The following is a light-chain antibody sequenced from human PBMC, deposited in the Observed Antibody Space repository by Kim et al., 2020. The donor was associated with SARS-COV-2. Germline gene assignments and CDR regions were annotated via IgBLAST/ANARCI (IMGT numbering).Light chain of an antibody. Sequence: SYELTQPPSLSVSPGQTATITCSGDELGDKFASWYQQKPGQSPVLVIYQDYRRPSGIPERFSGSSSGNTVTLTISGTQAMDEADYYCQAWDSNNVVFGGGTQLPVL. V-gene: IGLV3-1*01. CDR2: QDY. CDR3: QAWDSNNVV. J-gene: IGLJ2*01. CDR1: ELGDKF.